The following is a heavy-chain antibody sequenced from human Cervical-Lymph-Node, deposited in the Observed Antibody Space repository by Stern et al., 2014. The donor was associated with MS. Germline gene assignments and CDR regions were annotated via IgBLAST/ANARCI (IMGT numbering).Heavy chain of an antibody. D-gene: IGHD2-15*01. CDR3: ARDDGYCSGGTCPNWFDP. J-gene: IGHJ5*02. Sequence: VQLQESGPGLVKPSATLSLTCTVSGGSITSGDYYWSWIRQHPGKGLEWIGYIYYSGSTDYNPSLKSRVTISLDTSKNQFSLKLSSVTPADTAVYYCARDDGYCSGGTCPNWFDPWGQGTLGTVSS. CDR2: IYYSGST. V-gene: IGHV4-31*03. CDR1: GGSITSGDYY.